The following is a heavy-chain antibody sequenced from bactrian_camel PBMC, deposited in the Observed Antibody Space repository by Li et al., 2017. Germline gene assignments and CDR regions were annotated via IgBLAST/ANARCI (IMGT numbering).Heavy chain of an antibody. V-gene: IGHV3-2*01. CDR2: IHIGSSNT. J-gene: IGHJ4*01. D-gene: IGHD5*01. CDR1: GDTRSTDY. Sequence: QVQLVESGGGSVQAGGSLSLSCAASGDTRSTDYMGWFRQAPGKERERLTHIHIGSSNTWYAESVRGRFTISRDSGRNIVYLQMNSLKPEDGAMYYCTADPSVMGWLTHPKYWGQGTQVTVS. CDR3: TADPSVMGWLTHPKY.